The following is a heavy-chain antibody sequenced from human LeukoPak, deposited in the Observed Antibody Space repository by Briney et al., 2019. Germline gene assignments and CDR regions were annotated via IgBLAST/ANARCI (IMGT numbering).Heavy chain of an antibody. D-gene: IGHD5-12*01. V-gene: IGHV3-7*01. J-gene: IGHJ1*01. Sequence: PGGPLRLSCAPSGFPFSTYWMTWARQPPGKGLEWVANIKEDGSREYYVDSVKGRFTISRDNAKNSLYLQMDSLTAEDTAVYYCARDSPGYGAYVSWGQGTLVSVSS. CDR3: ARDSPGYGAYVS. CDR1: GFPFSTYW. CDR2: IKEDGSRE.